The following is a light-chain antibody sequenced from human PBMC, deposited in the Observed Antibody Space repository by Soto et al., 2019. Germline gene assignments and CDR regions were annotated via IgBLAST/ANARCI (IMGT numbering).Light chain of an antibody. CDR1: NSDIGDYDY. Sequence: QSALTQPASVSGSPGQSITISCTGTNSDIGDYDYVSWYQQHPGNAPKLMIYEVTNRPSGVSNRFSGFKSGSTASLTISGLQAEDEADYYCSSYTSDSTWVFGGGTKLTVL. CDR3: SSYTSDSTWV. CDR2: EVT. J-gene: IGLJ2*01. V-gene: IGLV2-14*01.